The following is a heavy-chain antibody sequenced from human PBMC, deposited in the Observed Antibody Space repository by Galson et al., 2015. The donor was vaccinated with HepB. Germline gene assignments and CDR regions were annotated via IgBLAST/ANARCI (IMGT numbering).Heavy chain of an antibody. V-gene: IGHV3-21*06. D-gene: IGHD5-12*01. J-gene: IGHJ6*02. CDR2: IDSTSSYT. Sequence: SLRLSCAASEFSFSTYHMNWVRQAPGKGLEWVSYIDSTSSYTYYADSVKGRFTISRDNVKNTLYLQMNSLRAEDTAVFYCARSSGSNYFYGMDVWGQGTTVTVSS. CDR1: EFSFSTYH. CDR3: ARSSGSNYFYGMDV.